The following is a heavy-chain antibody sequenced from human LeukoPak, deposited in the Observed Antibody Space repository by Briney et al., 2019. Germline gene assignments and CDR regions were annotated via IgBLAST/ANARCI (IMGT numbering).Heavy chain of an antibody. CDR1: GFMFSSNW. CDR2: IKEDGTET. Sequence: GGSLRLSCAASGFMFSSNWMSWVRLAPGKGLEWVANIKEDGTETYYVDSVKGRFTISRDNAKNSLYLQMNSLRAEDTAVYYCRLSYSFDYWGQGTLVTVSS. CDR3: RLSYSFDY. V-gene: IGHV3-7*01. J-gene: IGHJ4*02. D-gene: IGHD2/OR15-2a*01.